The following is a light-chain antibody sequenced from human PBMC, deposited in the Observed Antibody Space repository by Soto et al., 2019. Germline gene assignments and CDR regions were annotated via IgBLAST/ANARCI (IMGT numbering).Light chain of an antibody. CDR1: QSLSSRY. V-gene: IGKV3-20*01. J-gene: IGKJ4*01. CDR3: QQYSRSPPT. Sequence: EIVLTQSPGTLSLSPGDRATLSCRASQSLSSRYLAWYRQKPGQAPRLLIYGASNRATGIPDRFSGSGSGTDFALTISSLEPDDFAVYYCQQYSRSPPTFGGGTKVEIK. CDR2: GAS.